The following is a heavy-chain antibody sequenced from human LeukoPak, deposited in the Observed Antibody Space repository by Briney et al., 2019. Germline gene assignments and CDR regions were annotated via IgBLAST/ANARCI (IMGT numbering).Heavy chain of an antibody. Sequence: GGSLRLSCAASGFTFSSYGMSWVRQAPGKGLEWVANIRHDGSETYYVDSLRGRFTISRDNAKNLVYLQMSSLRAEDTAIYYCARDETYDYESNGYLDFWGQGTVVTVSS. CDR1: GFTFSSYG. CDR3: ARDETYDYESNGYLDF. CDR2: IRHDGSET. J-gene: IGHJ4*02. V-gene: IGHV3-7*01. D-gene: IGHD3-22*01.